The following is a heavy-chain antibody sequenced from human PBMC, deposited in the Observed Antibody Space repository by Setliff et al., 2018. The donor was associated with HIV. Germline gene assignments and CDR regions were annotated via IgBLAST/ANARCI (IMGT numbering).Heavy chain of an antibody. D-gene: IGHD6-19*01. J-gene: IGHJ1*01. V-gene: IGHV3-23*01. CDR3: AGESSIAVAEYFQH. Sequence: HPGGSLRLSCAASGFTFSSYAMSWVRQAPGKGLEWASAISGSGGSTYYADSVKGRFTISRDNSKNTLYLQMNSLRAEDTAVYYCAGESSIAVAEYFQHWGQGTLVTVSS. CDR1: GFTFSSYA. CDR2: ISGSGGST.